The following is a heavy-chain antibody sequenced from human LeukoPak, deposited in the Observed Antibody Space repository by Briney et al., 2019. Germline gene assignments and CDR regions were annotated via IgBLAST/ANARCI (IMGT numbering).Heavy chain of an antibody. J-gene: IGHJ6*02. Sequence: PSETLSLTCAVYGGSFSGYYWSWIRQPPGKGLEWIGEINHSGSTNYNPSLKSRVTISVDTSKNQFSLKLSSVTAADTAVYYCAREPQWLGYYGMDVWGQGTTVTVSS. D-gene: IGHD6-19*01. CDR1: GGSFSGYY. CDR2: INHSGST. CDR3: AREPQWLGYYGMDV. V-gene: IGHV4-34*01.